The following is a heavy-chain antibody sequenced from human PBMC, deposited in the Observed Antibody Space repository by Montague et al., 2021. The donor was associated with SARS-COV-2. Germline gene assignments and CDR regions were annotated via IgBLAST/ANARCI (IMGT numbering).Heavy chain of an antibody. CDR1: GGSISSGSYY. D-gene: IGHD2-21*01. Sequence: TLSLTCTVSGGSISSGSYYWSWIRQPAGKGLEWIGRIYTSGSTNYNPSLKSRVTISVDTSKNQFSLKLSSVTAADTAVYYCGRVVGFDFDYWGQGTLVTVSS. J-gene: IGHJ4*02. V-gene: IGHV4-61*02. CDR3: GRVVGFDFDY. CDR2: IYTSGST.